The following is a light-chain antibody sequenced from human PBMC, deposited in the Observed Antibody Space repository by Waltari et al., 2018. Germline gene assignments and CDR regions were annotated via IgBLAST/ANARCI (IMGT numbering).Light chain of an antibody. CDR1: QGFSSN. CDR3: QQHYSDPRT. V-gene: IGKV1-9*01. J-gene: IGKJ4*01. CDR2: AAS. Sequence: IQFTQSPSSLSASVGDRVTITCRARQGFSSNLALFPQRPGKAPKLLIHAASTLQSGVPSRFSGSGSGTEVTHIITSLQLEDFATYCCQQHYSDPRTLGGGTKVEIK.